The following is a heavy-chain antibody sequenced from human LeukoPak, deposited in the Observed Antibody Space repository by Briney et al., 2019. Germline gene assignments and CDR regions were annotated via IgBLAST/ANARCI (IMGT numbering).Heavy chain of an antibody. V-gene: IGHV1-18*01. J-gene: IGHJ4*02. CDR2: ISAYNGNT. CDR3: ARGSHVVVPAAVDY. D-gene: IGHD2-2*01. Sequence: GASVKVSCKASGYTFTSYGISWVRQAPGQGLEWMGWISAYNGNTNYAQKLQGRVTMTTDTSASTAYMELRSLRSDDTAVYYCARGSHVVVPAAVDYWGQGTLVTVSS. CDR1: GYTFTSYG.